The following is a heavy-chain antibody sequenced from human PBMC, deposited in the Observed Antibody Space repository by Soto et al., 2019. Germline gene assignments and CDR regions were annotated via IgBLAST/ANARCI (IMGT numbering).Heavy chain of an antibody. D-gene: IGHD6-25*01. V-gene: IGHV4-59*01. CDR1: GGSLSSYY. CDR3: GSVRPSGYVLS. CDR2: VYFSGNT. J-gene: IGHJ5*02. Sequence: PSATLSLTCTVSGGSLSSYYWTWIRQSPGKGLEWIGYVYFSGNTNYNPSLKGRVTRSIDTSKNQFSLRLASVTAADTAFYYCGSVRPSGYVLSWGQGTLVTVSS.